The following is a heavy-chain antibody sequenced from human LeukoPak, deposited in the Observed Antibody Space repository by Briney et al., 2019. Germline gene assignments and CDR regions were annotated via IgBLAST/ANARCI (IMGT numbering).Heavy chain of an antibody. D-gene: IGHD3-10*01. J-gene: IGHJ4*02. CDR1: GGSFSGYY. CDR3: ARDAYYYGSGSQVFDY. CDR2: INHSGST. V-gene: IGHV4-34*01. Sequence: SSETLSLTCAVYGGSFSGYYWSWIRQPPGKGLEWIGEINHSGSTNYNPSLKSRVTMSVDTSKNQFSLKLSSVTAADTAVYYCARDAYYYGSGSQVFDYWGQGTLVTVSS.